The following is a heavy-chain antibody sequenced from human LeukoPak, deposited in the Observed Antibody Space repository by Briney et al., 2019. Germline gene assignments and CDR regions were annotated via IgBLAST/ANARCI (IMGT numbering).Heavy chain of an antibody. D-gene: IGHD6-13*01. J-gene: IGHJ5*02. V-gene: IGHV4-59*01. CDR3: ARHRLAAAGISWFDP. Sequence: PSETLSLTCTVSGGSISSYYWSWIRQPPGKGLEWIGYIYYSGSTNYNPSLKSRVTISVDTSKNQFSLKLGSVTAADTAVYYCARHRLAAAGISWFDPWGQGTLVTVSS. CDR2: IYYSGST. CDR1: GGSISSYY.